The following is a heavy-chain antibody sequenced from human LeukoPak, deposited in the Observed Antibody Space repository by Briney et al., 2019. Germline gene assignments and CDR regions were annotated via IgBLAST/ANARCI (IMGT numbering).Heavy chain of an antibody. Sequence: SGPTLANPPHTLTLTCTFSGFSLGTIGVGVGWVRQPLGKAVEWLALLYWNDDKRHCPSPKSRLTITKDTSKNQVVLTMTNMDPVDTATYYCAHRRANQYCSGTSCPNWFDPWGQGTLVTVSS. CDR1: GFSLGTIGVG. D-gene: IGHD2-2*01. CDR2: LYWNDDK. CDR3: AHRRANQYCSGTSCPNWFDP. V-gene: IGHV2-5*01. J-gene: IGHJ5*02.